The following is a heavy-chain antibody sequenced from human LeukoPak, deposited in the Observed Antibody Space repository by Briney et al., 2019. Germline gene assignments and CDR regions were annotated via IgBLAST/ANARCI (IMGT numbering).Heavy chain of an antibody. V-gene: IGHV4-39*07. J-gene: IGHJ4*02. CDR2: INHSGST. CDR1: GGSISSSSDY. CDR3: ARGQKRYYYDSSGYPLKN. Sequence: SETLSLTCTVSGGSISSSSDYWSWIRQPPGKGLEWIGEINHSGSTNYNPSLKSRVTISVDTSKNQFSLKLSSVTAADTAVYYCARGQKRYYYDSSGYPLKNWGQGTLVTVSS. D-gene: IGHD3-22*01.